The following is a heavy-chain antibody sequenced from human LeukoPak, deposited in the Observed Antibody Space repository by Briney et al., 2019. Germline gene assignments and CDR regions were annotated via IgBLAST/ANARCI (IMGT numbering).Heavy chain of an antibody. D-gene: IGHD3-16*01. CDR3: AREKRGRTITFGAQFRYFDL. J-gene: IGHJ2*01. V-gene: IGHV1-8*01. CDR1: GYTFTSYD. CDR2: MNPNSGNT. Sequence: ASVKVSCKASGYTFTSYDINWVRQATGQGLEWMGWMNPNSGNTGYAQKFQGRVTMTRNTSISTAYMELSSLRSEDTAVYYCAREKRGRTITFGAQFRYFDLWGRGTLVTVSS.